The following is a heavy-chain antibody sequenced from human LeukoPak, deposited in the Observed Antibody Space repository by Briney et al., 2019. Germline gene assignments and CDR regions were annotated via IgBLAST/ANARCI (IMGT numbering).Heavy chain of an antibody. D-gene: IGHD3-3*01. J-gene: IGHJ5*02. Sequence: ASETLSLTCTVSGYSISSGYYWGWIRQPPGKGLEWIGSIYYSGSTYYNPSLKSRVTISVDTSKNQFSLKLSSVTAADTAVYYCARVKGITIFGVVICNWFDPWGQGTLVTVSS. CDR1: GYSISSGYY. V-gene: IGHV4-38-2*02. CDR2: IYYSGST. CDR3: ARVKGITIFGVVICNWFDP.